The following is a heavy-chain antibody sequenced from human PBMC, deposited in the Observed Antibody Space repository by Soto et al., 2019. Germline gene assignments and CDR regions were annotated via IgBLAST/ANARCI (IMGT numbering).Heavy chain of an antibody. CDR2: IYYDGGNK. J-gene: IGHJ6*02. D-gene: IGHD3-10*01. CDR3: ARPSYGSPFYYGMDV. Sequence: QVQLVESGGGVVQPGKSLRLSCVASGFTFSNFGMHWVRQAPGKGLEWVALIYYDGGNKYYADSVKGRFPISRDNSENTLHLQMNSVRAEDTAVYYCARPSYGSPFYYGMDVWGQGTTVTVSS. CDR1: GFTFSNFG. V-gene: IGHV3-33*01.